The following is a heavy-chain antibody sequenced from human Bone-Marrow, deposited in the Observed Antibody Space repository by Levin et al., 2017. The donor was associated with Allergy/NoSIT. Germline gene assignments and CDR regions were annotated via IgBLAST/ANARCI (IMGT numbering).Heavy chain of an antibody. D-gene: IGHD2-2*02. J-gene: IGHJ5*02. CDR2: ISTFSGDI. V-gene: IGHV1-18*01. CDR1: GYTFTTFG. Sequence: ASVKVSCKASGYTFTTFGINWLRQAPGQGLEWMGWISTFSGDIKYGLNLRGRVTLTTDTSTSTAYMELRNLKSDDTAIYYCARDAKTYCSSSGCYRGTWFDPWGQGTLVTVSS. CDR3: ARDAKTYCSSSGCYRGTWFDP.